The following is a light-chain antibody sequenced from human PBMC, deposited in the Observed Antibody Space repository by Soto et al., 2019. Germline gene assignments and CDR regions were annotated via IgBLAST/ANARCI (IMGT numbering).Light chain of an antibody. CDR2: EVS. J-gene: IGLJ2*01. Sequence: QSVLTQPASVSGSPGQSITISCTGTSSDVGSYNLVSWYQQHPGKAPKLMIYEVSKRPSGVSNRFSGSKSGNTASLTISGLHAEDEADYYCCSYAGSSPVVFGGGTKLTVL. CDR3: CSYAGSSPVV. CDR1: SSDVGSYNL. V-gene: IGLV2-23*02.